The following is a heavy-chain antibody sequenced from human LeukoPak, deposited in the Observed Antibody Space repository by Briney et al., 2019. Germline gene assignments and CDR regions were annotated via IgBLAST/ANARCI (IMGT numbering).Heavy chain of an antibody. J-gene: IGHJ4*02. CDR3: AREDDVYSGYGPPPFDY. CDR2: ISSSSSTI. CDR1: GFTFSSYS. Sequence: GGSLRLSCAASGFTFSSYSMNWVRQAPGKGLEWVSYISSSSSTIYYADSVKGRFTISRDNAKNSLYLQMNSLRAEDTAVYYCAREDDVYSGYGPPPFDYWGQGALVTVSS. V-gene: IGHV3-48*01. D-gene: IGHD5-12*01.